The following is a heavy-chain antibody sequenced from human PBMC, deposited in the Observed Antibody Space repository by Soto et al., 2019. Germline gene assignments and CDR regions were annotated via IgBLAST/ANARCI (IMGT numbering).Heavy chain of an antibody. Sequence: GGSLRLSCAASGFTFSNAWMSWVRQAPGKGLEWVGRIKSKTDGGTTDYAAPVKGRFTISRDDSKNTLYLQMNSLKTEDTAVYYCTTDPGLQVRYFDLWGRGTLVTVSS. V-gene: IGHV3-15*01. CDR2: IKSKTDGGTT. J-gene: IGHJ2*01. CDR1: GFTFSNAW. CDR3: TTDPGLQVRYFDL. D-gene: IGHD3-16*01.